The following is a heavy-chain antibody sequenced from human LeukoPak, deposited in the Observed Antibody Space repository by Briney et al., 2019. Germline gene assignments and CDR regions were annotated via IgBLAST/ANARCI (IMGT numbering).Heavy chain of an antibody. Sequence: SETLSLTCAVYGGSFSGYYWSWIRQPPGKGLEWIGEINHSGSTNYNPSLKSRVTISVDTSKNQFSLKLSSVTAADTAVYYCARGVRSPTAIVVVPAAIEAWFDPRGQGTLVTVSS. J-gene: IGHJ5*02. V-gene: IGHV4-34*01. CDR2: INHSGST. D-gene: IGHD2-2*01. CDR3: ARGVRSPTAIVVVPAAIEAWFDP. CDR1: GGSFSGYY.